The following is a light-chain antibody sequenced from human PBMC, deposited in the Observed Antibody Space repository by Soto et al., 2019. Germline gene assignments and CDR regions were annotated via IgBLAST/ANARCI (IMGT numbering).Light chain of an antibody. CDR2: EVN. J-gene: IGLJ1*01. CDR3: SSYTVNSVTLYV. Sequence: LTQPASVSGSPGQSITISCTGTSSDIGASNYVSWYQQHPGKAPKVMIYEVNNRPSGVSNRFSGSKSGNTASLTISGLQAEDEADYYCSSYTVNSVTLYVFGTGTKVTVL. CDR1: SSDIGASNY. V-gene: IGLV2-14*01.